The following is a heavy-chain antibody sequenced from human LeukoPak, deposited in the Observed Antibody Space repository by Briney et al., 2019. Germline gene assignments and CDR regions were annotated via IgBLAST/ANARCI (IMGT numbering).Heavy chain of an antibody. CDR2: IWYDGSNK. D-gene: IGHD3-16*01. Sequence: PGGSLRLSCAASGFTFSSYGMHWVRQAPGKGLEWVAVIWYDGSNKYYADSVKGRFTTSRDNSKNTLYLQMNSLRAEDTAVYYCARSHYDYVWGTAGYWGQGTLVTVSS. V-gene: IGHV3-33*01. CDR1: GFTFSSYG. CDR3: ARSHYDYVWGTAGY. J-gene: IGHJ4*02.